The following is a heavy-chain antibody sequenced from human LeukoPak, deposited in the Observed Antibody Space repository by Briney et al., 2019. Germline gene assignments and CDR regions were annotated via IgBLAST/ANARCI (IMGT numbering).Heavy chain of an antibody. CDR1: GGSFSGYY. CDR2: INHSGST. D-gene: IGHD2-15*01. J-gene: IGHJ3*02. CDR3: ASILDCSGGSCHDAFDI. V-gene: IGHV4-34*01. Sequence: ETSETLSLTCAVYGGSFSGYYWSWIRQPPGKGLEWIGEINHSGSTNYNPSLKSRVTISVDTSKNQFSPKLSSVTAADTAVYYCASILDCSGGSCHDAFDIWGQGTMVTVSS.